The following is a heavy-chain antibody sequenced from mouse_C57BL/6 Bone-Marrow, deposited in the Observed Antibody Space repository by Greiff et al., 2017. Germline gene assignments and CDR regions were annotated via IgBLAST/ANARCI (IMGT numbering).Heavy chain of an antibody. V-gene: IGHV3-1*01. CDR1: GYSITSGYD. CDR2: ISYSGST. D-gene: IGHD1-1*01. CDR3: ARLRSYWYFDV. Sequence: EVKLQQSGPGMVKPSQSLSLTCTVTGYSITSGYDWHWIRHFPGNKLEWMGYISYSGSTNYNPSLKSRISITHDTSKNHFFLKLNSVTTEDTATYYCARLRSYWYFDVWGTGTTVTVSS. J-gene: IGHJ1*03.